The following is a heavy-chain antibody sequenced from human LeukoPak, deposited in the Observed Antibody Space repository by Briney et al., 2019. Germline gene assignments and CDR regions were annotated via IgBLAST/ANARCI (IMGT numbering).Heavy chain of an antibody. CDR1: GGSFSAYY. V-gene: IGHV4-59*08. J-gene: IGHJ4*02. Sequence: SETLSLTCAVFGGSFSAYYWSWIRQPPGKGLEWIGHIYNIGSTNYNPSLKSRVTISVDTSKNQFSLTLSSVTAADTAIYFCARHAVASGWYAQPDYFDSWGQGTLVTVSS. D-gene: IGHD6-19*01. CDR2: IYNIGST. CDR3: ARHAVASGWYAQPDYFDS.